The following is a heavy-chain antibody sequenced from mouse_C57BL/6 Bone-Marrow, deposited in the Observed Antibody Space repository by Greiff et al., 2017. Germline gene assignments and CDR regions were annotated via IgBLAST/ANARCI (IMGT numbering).Heavy chain of an antibody. V-gene: IGHV5-4*01. J-gene: IGHJ4*01. CDR2: ISDGGSYP. CDR3: AIDQNAMDY. CDR1: GFTFSSYA. Sequence: EVQVVESGGGLVKPGGSLQLSCAASGFTFSSYAMSWVRQTPEKRLDGVATISDGGSYPYYPDNVKGRFTISRDNAKNNLYLQMSHLKSEDTAMYYCAIDQNAMDYWGQGTSVTVSS.